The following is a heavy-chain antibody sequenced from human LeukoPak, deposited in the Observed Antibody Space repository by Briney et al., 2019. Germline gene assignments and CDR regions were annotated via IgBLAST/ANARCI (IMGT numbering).Heavy chain of an antibody. J-gene: IGHJ4*02. D-gene: IGHD4-4*01. CDR2: ISYDGSNK. CDR3: AKDCATVTTSFDY. V-gene: IGHV3-30*18. Sequence: GGSLRLSCAASGFTFSSYGMHWVRQAPGKGLEWVAVISYDGSNKYYADSVKSRFTISRDNSKNTLYLQMNSLRAEDTAVYYCAKDCATVTTSFDYWGQGTLVTVSS. CDR1: GFTFSSYG.